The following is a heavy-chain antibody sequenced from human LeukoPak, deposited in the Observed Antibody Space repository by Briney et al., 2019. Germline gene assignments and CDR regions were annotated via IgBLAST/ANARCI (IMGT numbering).Heavy chain of an antibody. CDR3: ARRSGSGEIDY. J-gene: IGHJ4*02. V-gene: IGHV4-38-2*02. CDR1: GYSISSGYY. D-gene: IGHD3-10*01. Sequence: SETLSLTCTVSGYSISSGYYWGWIRQPPGKGLEWIGSIYHSGSTYYNPSLKSRVTISVDTSKNQFSLKLSSVTAADTAVYYCARRSGSGEIDYWGQGTLVTVSS. CDR2: IYHSGST.